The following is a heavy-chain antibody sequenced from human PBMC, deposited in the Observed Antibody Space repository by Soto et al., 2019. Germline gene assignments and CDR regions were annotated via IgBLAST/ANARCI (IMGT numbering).Heavy chain of an antibody. D-gene: IGHD2-2*01. Sequence: QVQLVQSGAEVKKPGSSVKVSCKASGGTFSSYAISWVRQSPGHGLEWMGGIIHIFGTANYAKKFQGRVTITADKTTSTAYLALSSLRSEDTAVYYCARAPIVVVPAAMEYYYYYGMDVWGQGTTVTVSS. CDR1: GGTFSSYA. V-gene: IGHV1-69*06. J-gene: IGHJ6*02. CDR3: ARAPIVVVPAAMEYYYYYGMDV. CDR2: IIHIFGTA.